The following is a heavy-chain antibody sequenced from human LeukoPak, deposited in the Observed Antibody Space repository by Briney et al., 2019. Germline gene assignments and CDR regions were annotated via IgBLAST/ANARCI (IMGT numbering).Heavy chain of an antibody. CDR3: ARLGGSGSYPYYYYYYMDV. V-gene: IGHV4-34*01. J-gene: IGHJ6*03. CDR2: INHSGST. D-gene: IGHD3-10*01. CDR1: GGSFSGDF. Sequence: PSETLSLTCAVYGGSFSGDFWSWIRQSPGKGLEWIGEINHSGSTNYNPSLKSRVTISVDTSKHQFSLKLSSVTAADTDVYYCARLGGSGSYPYYYYYYMDVWGKGTTVTISS.